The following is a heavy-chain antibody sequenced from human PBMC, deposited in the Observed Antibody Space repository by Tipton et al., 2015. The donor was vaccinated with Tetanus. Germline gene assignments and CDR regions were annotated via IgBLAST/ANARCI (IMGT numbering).Heavy chain of an antibody. CDR1: GFTFDDYA. V-gene: IGHV3-9*01. Sequence: SLRLSCAASGFTFDDYAMDWVRQAPGKGLEWVSGISWNSGSIGYADSVKGRFTISRDNAKNSLYLQMNSLRAEDTALYYCAKGTKWELLGQNYYGMDVWGQGTTVTVSS. CDR2: ISWNSGSI. J-gene: IGHJ6*02. CDR3: AKGTKWELLGQNYYGMDV. D-gene: IGHD1-26*01.